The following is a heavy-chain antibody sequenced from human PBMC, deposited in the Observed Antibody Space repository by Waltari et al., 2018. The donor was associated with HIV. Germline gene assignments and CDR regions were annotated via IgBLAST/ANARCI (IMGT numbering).Heavy chain of an antibody. V-gene: IGHV1-69*12. J-gene: IGHJ3*02. CDR3: ARENSHDYGDYRSAFDI. Sequence: QVQLVQSGSEVKKPGSSVKVSCKASGGTFSSYAVHWVRQAPGQGPEWMGDIIPSFGKTNLAQSFQGRVTLTADQSTSTAYMELSSLRSEDTAMYYCARENSHDYGDYRSAFDIWGQGTMVTVSS. D-gene: IGHD4-17*01. CDR1: GGTFSSYA. CDR2: IIPSFGKT.